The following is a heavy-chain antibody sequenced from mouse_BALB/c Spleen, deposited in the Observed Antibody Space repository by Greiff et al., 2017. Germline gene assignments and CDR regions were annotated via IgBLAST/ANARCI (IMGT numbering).Heavy chain of an antibody. V-gene: IGHV1S81*02. CDR3: ARENLYYFDY. Sequence: QVQLQQPGAELVKPGASVKLSCTASGYTFTSYWMHWVKQRPGQGLEWIGEINPSNGRTNYNEKFTSKATLTVDKSSSTAYMQLSSLTSEDSAVYYCARENLYYFDYWGQGTTLTVSS. CDR2: INPSNGRT. J-gene: IGHJ2*01. CDR1: GYTFTSYW.